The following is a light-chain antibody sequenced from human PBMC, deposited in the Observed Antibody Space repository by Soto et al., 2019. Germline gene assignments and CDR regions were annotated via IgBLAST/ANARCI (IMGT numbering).Light chain of an antibody. J-gene: IGLJ1*01. CDR2: RNN. V-gene: IGLV1-47*01. CDR3: AAWDDSLSGYV. CDR1: SSNIGSNY. Sequence: QSLLTQPPSASGTPGQRFTISCSGISSNIGSNYVYWYQQLPGTAPKLLIYRNNQRPSGVPDRFSGSRSGTSASLAISGLRSEDEADYYCAAWDDSLSGYVFGTGTKVTVL.